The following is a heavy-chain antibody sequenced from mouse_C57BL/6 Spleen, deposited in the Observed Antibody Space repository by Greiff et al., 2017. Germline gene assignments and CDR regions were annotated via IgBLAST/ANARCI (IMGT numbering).Heavy chain of an antibody. D-gene: IGHD2-2*01. J-gene: IGHJ4*01. CDR1: GYTFTSYW. V-gene: IGHV1-50*01. Sequence: QVQLKQSGAELVKPGASVKLSCKASGYTFTSYWMQWVKQRPGQGLEWIGEIDPSDSYTNYNQKFKGKATLTVDTSSSTAYMQLSSLTSEDSAVYYCARRPMVTTTRYAMDYWGQGTSVTVSS. CDR3: ARRPMVTTTRYAMDY. CDR2: IDPSDSYT.